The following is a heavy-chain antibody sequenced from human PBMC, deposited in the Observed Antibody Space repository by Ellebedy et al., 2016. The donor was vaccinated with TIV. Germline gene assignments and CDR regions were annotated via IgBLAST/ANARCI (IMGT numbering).Heavy chain of an antibody. J-gene: IGHJ5*02. CDR2: INHSGST. Sequence: SETLSLTXAVYGGSFSGYYWSWIRQPPGKGLEWIGEINHSGSTNYNPSLKSRVTISVDTSKNQFSLKLSSVTAADTAVYYCARDLSAAVAGINWFDPWGQGTLVTVSS. D-gene: IGHD6-19*01. CDR3: ARDLSAAVAGINWFDP. CDR1: GGSFSGYY. V-gene: IGHV4-34*01.